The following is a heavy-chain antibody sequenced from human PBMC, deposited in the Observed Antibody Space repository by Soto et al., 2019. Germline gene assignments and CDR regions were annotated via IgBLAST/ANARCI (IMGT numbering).Heavy chain of an antibody. Sequence: ALRLACAASVFRVIDHYMTWIRQAPGKGLEWVSKISGGGSTTYYADSVKGRFTVSRNNAKNSLYLQMNSLRAEDTAVYYCAGDPYYYASGFWGQGTLVTVSS. CDR2: ISGGGSTT. CDR1: VFRVIDHY. D-gene: IGHD3-10*01. J-gene: IGHJ4*02. V-gene: IGHV3-11*01. CDR3: AGDPYYYASGF.